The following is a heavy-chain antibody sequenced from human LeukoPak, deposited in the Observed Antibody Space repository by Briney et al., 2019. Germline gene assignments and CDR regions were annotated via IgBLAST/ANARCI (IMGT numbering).Heavy chain of an antibody. D-gene: IGHD2-2*01. CDR3: ATEGVVVVPSSMRVDAGEEKVLDAFDS. CDR1: GGSISSSSYY. V-gene: IGHV4-39*02. J-gene: IGHJ3*02. CDR2: IYYSGST. Sequence: SETLSLTCTVSGGSISSSSYYWGWIRQPPGKGLEWIGSIYYSGSTYYNPSLKSRVTISVDTSKNQFSLKLSSVTAADTAVFYCATEGVVVVPSSMRVDAGEEKVLDAFDSWGKGAMVTVAS.